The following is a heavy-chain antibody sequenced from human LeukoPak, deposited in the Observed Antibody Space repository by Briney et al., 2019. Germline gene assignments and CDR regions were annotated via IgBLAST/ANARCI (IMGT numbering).Heavy chain of an antibody. J-gene: IGHJ5*02. CDR2: VYNSESI. V-gene: IGHV4-4*07. D-gene: IGHD2-2*01. Sequence: SETLSLTCTVSGGSLNGYYWSWIRQPAGKGLEWIGRVYNSESINYNPSLKSRVTMSIGTSNNQLSLKLNSVTAADTAVYYCARDRSSSYTRDWFDPWGQGALVTVSS. CDR1: GGSLNGYY. CDR3: ARDRSSSYTRDWFDP.